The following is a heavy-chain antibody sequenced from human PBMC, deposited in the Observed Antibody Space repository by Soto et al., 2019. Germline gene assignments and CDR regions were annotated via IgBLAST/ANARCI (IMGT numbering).Heavy chain of an antibody. Sequence: SETLSLPCTVSGASISTRSYYWGWIRQPPGKGLDWIGSIYYSGSTYYNPSLKSRVTISVDTSKNQFSLKLSAVTAADTAVYYCASTEPRKIVVVPARFDYWGQGTLVTVSS. J-gene: IGHJ4*02. CDR1: GASISTRSYY. V-gene: IGHV4-39*01. CDR2: IYYSGST. D-gene: IGHD2-2*01. CDR3: ASTEPRKIVVVPARFDY.